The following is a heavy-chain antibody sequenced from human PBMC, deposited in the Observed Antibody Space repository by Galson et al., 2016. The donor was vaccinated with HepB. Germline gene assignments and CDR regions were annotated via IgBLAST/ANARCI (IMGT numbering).Heavy chain of an antibody. CDR1: GFTFSDWD. CDR3: ARDFKLGAPDYMDV. V-gene: IGHV3-30-3*01. D-gene: IGHD1-26*01. J-gene: IGHJ6*03. Sequence: SLRLSCAASGFTFSDWDFHWVRQASGKGLDWVAVISKTGDTTFYGDSVKGRFTISRDNSKNTVDLQIHSLRSEDAAVYFCARDFKLGAPDYMDVWGKGTTVTVS. CDR2: ISKTGDTT.